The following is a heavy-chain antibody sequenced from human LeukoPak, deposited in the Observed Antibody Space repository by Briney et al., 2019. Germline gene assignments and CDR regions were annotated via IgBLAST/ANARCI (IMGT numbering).Heavy chain of an antibody. CDR2: ISAYIGNT. J-gene: IGHJ4*02. D-gene: IGHD5-12*01. CDR1: GYTFTSYG. Sequence: GASVKVSRKASGYTFTSYGIRWVRQAPGPGLEGTGWISAYIGNTNYAQKLQGRVTMTTDRSTSTAYMQLRSLRSDDTAVYCCARDGDGTWISSYCDYWGEGTLVTVSS. V-gene: IGHV1-18*01. CDR3: ARDGDGTWISSYCDY.